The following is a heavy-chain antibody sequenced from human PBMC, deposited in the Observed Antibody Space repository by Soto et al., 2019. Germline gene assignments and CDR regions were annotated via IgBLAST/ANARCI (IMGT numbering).Heavy chain of an antibody. Sequence: SETPSPTCAVYGGNFNGHYWSWIRQDPGEGVEWSGEINHSGSTNYNPSLKSRVTISVDTSKNQFSLKLSSVTAADTSVYYCARGITLKAVVQRDAPDKTYFDSWGRGTLVTVSS. D-gene: IGHD3-22*01. J-gene: IGHJ4*02. CDR1: GGNFNGHY. CDR2: INHSGST. V-gene: IGHV4-34*01. CDR3: ARGITLKAVVQRDAPDKTYFDS.